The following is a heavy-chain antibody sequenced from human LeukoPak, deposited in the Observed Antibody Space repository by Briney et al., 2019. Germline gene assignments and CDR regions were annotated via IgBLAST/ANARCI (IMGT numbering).Heavy chain of an antibody. CDR2: IYYSGST. V-gene: IGHV4-59*01. J-gene: IGHJ4*02. D-gene: IGHD2-21*02. CDR3: ARALHGYFDY. CDR1: GGSISSYY. Sequence: SETLSLTCTVSGGSISSYYWSWIRQPPGKGLEWIGYIYYSGSTNYNPFLKSRVTISVDTSKNQFSLKLSSVTAADTAVYYCARALHGYFDYWGQGTLVTVSS.